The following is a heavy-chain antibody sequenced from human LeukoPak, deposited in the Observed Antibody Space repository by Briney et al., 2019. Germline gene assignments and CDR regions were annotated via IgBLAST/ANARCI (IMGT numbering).Heavy chain of an antibody. CDR2: ISGSGGST. J-gene: IGHJ4*02. D-gene: IGHD3-22*01. Sequence: GASLRLSCAAFGFTFSSYAMSWVRQAPGKGLEWVSAISGSGGSTYYADSVKGRFTISRDNSKNTLYLQMDSLRAEDTAVYYCAKDLAPTPTYYYDSSGYYPFEFDYWGQGTLVTVSS. CDR3: AKDLAPTPTYYYDSSGYYPFEFDY. CDR1: GFTFSSYA. V-gene: IGHV3-23*01.